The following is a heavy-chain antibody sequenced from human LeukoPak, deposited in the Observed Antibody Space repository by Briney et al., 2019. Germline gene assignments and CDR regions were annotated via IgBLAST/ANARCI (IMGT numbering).Heavy chain of an antibody. CDR1: GFTFSSYA. CDR2: ISGSGGST. J-gene: IGHJ1*01. CDR3: AKDRRPSIVGATGYFQH. V-gene: IGHV3-23*01. Sequence: GGSLRLSCAASGFTFSSYAMSWVRQAPGKGLEWVSAISGSGGSTYYADSVKGRFTISRDNSKNTLYLQMNSLRAEDTAVYYCAKDRRPSIVGATGYFQHWGQGTLVSVSS. D-gene: IGHD1-26*01.